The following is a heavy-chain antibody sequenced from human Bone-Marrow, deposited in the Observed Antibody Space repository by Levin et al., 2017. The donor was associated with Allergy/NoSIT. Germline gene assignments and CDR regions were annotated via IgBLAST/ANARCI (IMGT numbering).Heavy chain of an antibody. J-gene: IGHJ6*02. D-gene: IGHD2-15*01. CDR3: TGTLLKYCSAGKCYSDYYYYGMDV. Sequence: PGGSLRLSCAASGFTFSGSAIQWVRQASGKGLEWVGRIRSKANNYATAYGESVKGRFTISRDDSKNTAYLQMNSLKNEDTAVYYCTGTLLKYCSAGKCYSDYYYYGMDVWGQGTTVTVSS. CDR1: GFTFSGSA. CDR2: IRSKANNYAT. V-gene: IGHV3-73*01.